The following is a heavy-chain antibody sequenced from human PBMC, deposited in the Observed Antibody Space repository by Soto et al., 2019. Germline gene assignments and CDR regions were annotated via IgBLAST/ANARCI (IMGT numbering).Heavy chain of an antibody. J-gene: IGHJ5*02. CDR2: ISGSGGST. Sequence: GGSLRLSCAASGFTFSSYAMSWVRQAPGKGLEWVSAISGSGGSTYYADSVKGRFTISRDNSKNTLYLQMNSLRAEDTAVYYCAKFLKKTTVTTSTYNWFDPWGQGTLVTVSS. V-gene: IGHV3-23*01. D-gene: IGHD4-17*01. CDR1: GFTFSSYA. CDR3: AKFLKKTTVTTSTYNWFDP.